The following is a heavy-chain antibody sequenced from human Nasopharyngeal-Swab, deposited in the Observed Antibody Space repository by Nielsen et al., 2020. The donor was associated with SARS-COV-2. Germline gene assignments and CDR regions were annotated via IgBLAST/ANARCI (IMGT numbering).Heavy chain of an antibody. CDR3: ARDRIAVAGYWYFDL. CDR1: GGSFRDYY. Sequence: SETLSLTCAVYGGSFRDYYWSWIRQPPGKGLEWIGEINHSGSTNYNSSLKSRVTISVDTSKNQFSLKLSSVTAADTAVYYCARDRIAVAGYWYFDLWGRGTLVTVSS. J-gene: IGHJ2*01. D-gene: IGHD6-19*01. V-gene: IGHV4-34*01. CDR2: INHSGST.